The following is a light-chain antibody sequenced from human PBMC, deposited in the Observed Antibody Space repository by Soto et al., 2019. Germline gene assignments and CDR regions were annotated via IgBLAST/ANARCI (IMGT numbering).Light chain of an antibody. V-gene: IGKV3-11*01. CDR3: QHRSNLPLT. CDR1: QSVSSY. Sequence: EIVLTQSPATLSLSPGERATLSCRASQSVSSYLAWYQQKAGQAPRLLIYDASNRATGIPARFSGSGSGTDFTLTISILEPEDFAVYFCQHRSNLPLTFGQGTRLEIK. CDR2: DAS. J-gene: IGKJ5*01.